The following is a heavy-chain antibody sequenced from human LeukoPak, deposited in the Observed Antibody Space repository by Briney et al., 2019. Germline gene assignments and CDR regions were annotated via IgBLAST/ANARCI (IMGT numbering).Heavy chain of an antibody. V-gene: IGHV3-30-3*01. Sequence: GRSLRLSCTASGFTLSDYSLNWVRQAPGKGLEWVSFISYDGSDKSYADSVKGRFSISRDNSKNTVYLQMNSLRLEDTAIYYCASPPMTTVTAEADYWGQGTLVTVSS. D-gene: IGHD4-17*01. CDR2: ISYDGSDK. CDR3: ASPPMTTVTAEADY. J-gene: IGHJ4*01. CDR1: GFTLSDYS.